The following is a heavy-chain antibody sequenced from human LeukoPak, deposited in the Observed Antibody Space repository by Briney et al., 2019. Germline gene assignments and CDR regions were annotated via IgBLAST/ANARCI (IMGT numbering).Heavy chain of an antibody. V-gene: IGHV3-21*01. CDR1: GFTFSSYS. J-gene: IGHJ3*01. D-gene: IGHD3-22*01. CDR3: AREGAHFDSGGYYDALDF. Sequence: GGSLRLSCAASGFTFSSYSMIWVRQAPGKGLEGVSSISGTSRYIYYADSMKGRFTISRDNAKNSLFLQMNSLSAEDTAVYYCAREGAHFDSGGYYDALDFWGQGTLVTVSS. CDR2: ISGTSRYI.